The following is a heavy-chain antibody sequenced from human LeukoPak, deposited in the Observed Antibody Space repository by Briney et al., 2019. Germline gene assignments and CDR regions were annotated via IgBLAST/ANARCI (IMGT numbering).Heavy chain of an antibody. Sequence: GGSLRLSSAASGFTFDDYAMHWVHQAPGKGLEWVSLISGDAGSTYYAASVKGRFTISRDDSKNSLYLQMNSLRTEDTAFYYCAKDIYRGLDMATRPDYWGQGTLVTVSS. CDR3: AKDIYRGLDMATRPDY. CDR1: GFTFDDYA. D-gene: IGHD5-24*01. V-gene: IGHV3-43*02. CDR2: ISGDAGST. J-gene: IGHJ4*02.